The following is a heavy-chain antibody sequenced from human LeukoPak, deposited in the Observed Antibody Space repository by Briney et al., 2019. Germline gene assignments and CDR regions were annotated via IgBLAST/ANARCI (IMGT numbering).Heavy chain of an antibody. J-gene: IGHJ4*02. Sequence: VASVKVSCKASGGTFSSYAISWVRQAPGQGLEWMGRIIPILGIANYAQKFQGRVTITADESTSTAYMELSSLRSEDTAVYYCNMYSGSYYNDYWGQGTLVTVSS. D-gene: IGHD1-26*01. CDR3: NMYSGSYYNDY. V-gene: IGHV1-69*04. CDR2: IIPILGIA. CDR1: GGTFSSYA.